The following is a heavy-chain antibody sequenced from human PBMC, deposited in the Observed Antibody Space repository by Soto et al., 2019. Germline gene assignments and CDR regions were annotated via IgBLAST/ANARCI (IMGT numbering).Heavy chain of an antibody. CDR1: GISTSFYW. D-gene: IGHD5-18*01. J-gene: IGHJ4*02. Sequence: PGGSLRLSCAVPGISTSFYWMGWVRQAPGRGLEWVASIKKDGTEKYYMDSLKGRFTISRDNALNSLYLQMNSLRAEDTAVYFCVTGYHSDYWGQGTLVTVSS. V-gene: IGHV3-7*03. CDR2: IKKDGTEK. CDR3: VTGYHSDY.